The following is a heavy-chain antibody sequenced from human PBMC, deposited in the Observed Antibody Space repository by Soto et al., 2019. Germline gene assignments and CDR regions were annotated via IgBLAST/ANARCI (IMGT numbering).Heavy chain of an antibody. CDR2: ISYDGSDK. CDR3: EKDVKKEELDYHHDY. V-gene: IGHV3-30*18. J-gene: IGHJ4*02. D-gene: IGHD1-26*01. Sequence: QVQLVESGGGVVQPGRSLRLSCVASEFTFSNYGMHWVRQGLGKGLEWVAVISYDGSDKYYADSVKGRFTISRDNSKNTLYLQMYSLRAEDTGVYYCEKDVKKEELDYHHDYWGQGTLVTVSS. CDR1: EFTFSNYG.